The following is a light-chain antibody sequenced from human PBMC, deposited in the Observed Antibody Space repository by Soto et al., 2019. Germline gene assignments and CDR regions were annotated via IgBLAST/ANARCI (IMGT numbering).Light chain of an antibody. V-gene: IGKV1-39*01. J-gene: IGKJ2*01. CDR2: GGS. CDR1: RSIANY. Sequence: DIQMTQSPSSLSASVGDRVTISCRASRSIANYLSWYQQKPGKALKLLIYGGSVLQSGVPSRFSGSGSGADYTLTVSGLQPEDFATYFCLHSYTNPYTFGQGTQLEI. CDR3: LHSYTNPYT.